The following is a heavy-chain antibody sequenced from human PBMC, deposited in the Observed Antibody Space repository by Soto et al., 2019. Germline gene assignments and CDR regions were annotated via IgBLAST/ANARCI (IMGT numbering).Heavy chain of an antibody. J-gene: IGHJ4*02. CDR2: TNQDESEK. CDR3: ARGFRVEGAYGAGAFFDY. V-gene: IGHV3-7*01. CDR1: GFSLRTFW. Sequence: GGSLRLSCAASGFSLRTFWMSWLRQAPGKGLEWVANTNQDESEKYYVDSVKGRFTVSRDNAVNSLYLQMNSLRAEDTAVYYCARGFRVEGAYGAGAFFDYWAQGTLVTVSS. D-gene: IGHD1-26*01.